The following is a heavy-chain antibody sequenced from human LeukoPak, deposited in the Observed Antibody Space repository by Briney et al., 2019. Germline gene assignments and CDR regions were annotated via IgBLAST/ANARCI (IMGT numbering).Heavy chain of an antibody. V-gene: IGHV3-20*04. J-gene: IGHJ3*02. CDR1: GFTFDDYG. D-gene: IGHD3-10*01. CDR2: INWNGGST. Sequence: GGSLRLSCAASGFTFDDYGMSWVRQAPGKGLEWVSGINWNGGSTGYADSVKGRFTISRDNAKNSLYLQMNSLRAEDTALYYCARDSSLLLWFGESKGHDAFDIWGQGTMVTVSS. CDR3: ARDSSLLLWFGESKGHDAFDI.